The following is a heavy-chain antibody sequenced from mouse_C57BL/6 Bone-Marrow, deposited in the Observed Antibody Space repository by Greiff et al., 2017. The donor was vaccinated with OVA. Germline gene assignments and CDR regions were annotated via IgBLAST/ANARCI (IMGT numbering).Heavy chain of an antibody. J-gene: IGHJ2*01. D-gene: IGHD2-5*01. CDR2: IDPSDSYT. V-gene: IGHV1-50*01. CDR1: GYTFTSYW. Sequence: QVQLKQPGAELVKPGASVKLSCKASGYTFTSYWMQWVKQRPGQGLEWIGEIDPSDSYTNYNQKFKGKATLTVDTSSSTAYMQLSSLTSEDSAVYYCARHYYSNYYFDYWGQGTTLTVSS. CDR3: ARHYYSNYYFDY.